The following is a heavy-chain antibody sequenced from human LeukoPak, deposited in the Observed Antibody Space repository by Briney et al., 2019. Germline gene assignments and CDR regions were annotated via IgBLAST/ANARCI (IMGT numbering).Heavy chain of an antibody. D-gene: IGHD4-23*01. V-gene: IGHV3-15*01. Sequence: PGRSLRLSCAPSGLPFSNAYMIWVRHAPGKRLEWVGRMKSNIDCGTTDYDEPVKDRLSISRDDSKNTLYLQMNSLKTEDTAVFYCSAGGPHYDGNQVDFWGQGTLVTVSS. CDR3: SAGGPHYDGNQVDF. CDR2: MKSNIDCGTT. CDR1: GLPFSNAY. J-gene: IGHJ4*02.